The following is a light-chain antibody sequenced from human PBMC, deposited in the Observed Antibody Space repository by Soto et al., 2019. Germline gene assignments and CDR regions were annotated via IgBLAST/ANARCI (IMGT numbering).Light chain of an antibody. Sequence: QSALNQPPSASGSPGQSVTISCTGTSSDVGSYNFVSWYQQHPGKAPKLLIYEVTKRPSGVPDRVSGSKSANTASLTVSGLQAEDEAEYFCSSYTGDRDPYVFGPGTKLTVL. J-gene: IGLJ1*01. CDR3: SSYTGDRDPYV. V-gene: IGLV2-8*01. CDR1: SSDVGSYNF. CDR2: EVT.